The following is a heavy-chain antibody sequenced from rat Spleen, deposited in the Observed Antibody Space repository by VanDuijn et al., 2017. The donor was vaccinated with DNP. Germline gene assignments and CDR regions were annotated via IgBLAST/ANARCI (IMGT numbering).Heavy chain of an antibody. CDR1: GFTFSDYN. J-gene: IGHJ2*01. Sequence: EVQLVESGGDLVQPGRSLKLSCAASGFTFSDYNMAWVRQAPKKGLEWVATITYDGSSTYYRDSVKGRFTISRDNAKSTLYLQMDSLRSEDTATYYCARPDYWGRGVMVTVSS. V-gene: IGHV5-7*01. CDR2: ITYDGSST. CDR3: ARPDY.